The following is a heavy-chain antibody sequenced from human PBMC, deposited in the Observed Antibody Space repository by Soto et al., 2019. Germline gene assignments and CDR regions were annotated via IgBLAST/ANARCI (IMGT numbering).Heavy chain of an antibody. CDR2: ISWNSGSI. V-gene: IGHV3-9*01. CDR1: GFTFDDYA. J-gene: IGHJ6*03. Sequence: GGSLRLSCAASGFTFDDYAMHWVRQAPGKGLEWVSGISWNSGSIGYADSVKGRFTISRDNAKNSLYLQMNSLRAEDTALYYCAKGSGGSSYYYYMDVWGKGTTVTVSS. CDR3: AKGSGGSSYYYYMDV. D-gene: IGHD2-15*01.